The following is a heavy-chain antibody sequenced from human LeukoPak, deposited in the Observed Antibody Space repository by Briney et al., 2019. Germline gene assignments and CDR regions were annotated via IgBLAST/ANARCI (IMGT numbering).Heavy chain of an antibody. J-gene: IGHJ4*02. CDR3: ARRIVGAKYYFDY. CDR2: ISSSSSYI. V-gene: IGHV3-21*01. D-gene: IGHD1-26*01. CDR1: GFTFSSYS. Sequence: GSLRLSCAASGFTFSSYSMNWVRQAPGKGLEWVSSISSSSSYIYYADSVKGRFTISRDNAKNSLYLQMNSLRAEDTAVYYCARRIVGAKYYFDYWGQGTLVTVSS.